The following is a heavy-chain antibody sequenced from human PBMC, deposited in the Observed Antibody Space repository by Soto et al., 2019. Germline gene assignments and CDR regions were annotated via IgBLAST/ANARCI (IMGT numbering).Heavy chain of an antibody. Sequence: PGGSLRLSCAASGFTFSSYAMSWVRQAPGKGLEWVSAISGSGGSTYYADSVKGRFTISRDNSKNTLYLQMNSLRAEDTAVYYCEKDIPSVRPATNDAFDIWGQGTMVTVSS. CDR3: EKDIPSVRPATNDAFDI. CDR2: ISGSGGST. D-gene: IGHD1-1*01. V-gene: IGHV3-23*01. J-gene: IGHJ3*02. CDR1: GFTFSSYA.